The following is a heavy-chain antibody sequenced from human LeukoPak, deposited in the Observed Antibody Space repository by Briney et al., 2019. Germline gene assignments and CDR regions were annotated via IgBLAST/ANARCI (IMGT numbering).Heavy chain of an antibody. CDR3: ARRVVPAARTYYYGSGSYYNVCWFDP. CDR1: GGSISSSSYY. D-gene: IGHD3-10*01. J-gene: IGHJ5*02. V-gene: IGHV4-39*01. Sequence: PSETLSLTCTVSGGSISSSSYYWGWIRQPPGKGLEWIGSIYYSGSTYYNPSLKSRVTISVDTSKNQFSLKLSSVTAADTAVYYCARRVVPAARTYYYGSGSYYNVCWFDPWGQGTLVTVSS. CDR2: IYYSGST.